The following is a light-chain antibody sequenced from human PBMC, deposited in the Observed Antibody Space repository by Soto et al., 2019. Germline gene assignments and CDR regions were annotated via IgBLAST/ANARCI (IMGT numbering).Light chain of an antibody. CDR3: HSYTRSTLV. V-gene: IGLV2-14*02. CDR1: SSEFGTYSV. Sequence: QSALTQSASVSGSPGQSITISCTGTSSEFGTYSVVSWYQQHPGKAPKLLIYEGTKRPSGVSNRVSASESGNTASLTISGLQAEDEAVYYCHSYTRSTLVFGGGTKLTVL. CDR2: EGT. J-gene: IGLJ3*02.